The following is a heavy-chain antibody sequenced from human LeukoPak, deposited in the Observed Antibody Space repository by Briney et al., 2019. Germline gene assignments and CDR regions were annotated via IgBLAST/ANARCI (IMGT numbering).Heavy chain of an antibody. CDR1: GFTFSSYW. CDR3: ARDSSGWYGYPKNEDY. CDR2: IKQDGSEK. J-gene: IGHJ4*02. D-gene: IGHD6-19*01. Sequence: GGSLRLSCAASGFTFSSYWMSWVRQAPGKGLEWVANIKQDGSEKYYVDSVKGRFTISRDNAKNSLYLQMNSLRAEDTAVYYCARDSSGWYGYPKNEDYWGQGTLVTVSS. V-gene: IGHV3-7*01.